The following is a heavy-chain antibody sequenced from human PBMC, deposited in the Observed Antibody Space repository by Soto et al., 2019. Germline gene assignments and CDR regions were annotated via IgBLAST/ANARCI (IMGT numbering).Heavy chain of an antibody. CDR2: IRSKANSYAT. D-gene: IGHD4-4*01. Sequence: GGSLKLSCAASGFTFSGSAMHWVRQASGKGLEWVGRIRSKANSYATAYAASVKGRFTISRDDSKNTAYLQMNSLKTEDTAVYYCTRRRVTSPPWDYYYYMDVWGKGTTVTVSS. J-gene: IGHJ6*03. CDR1: GFTFSGSA. V-gene: IGHV3-73*01. CDR3: TRRRVTSPPWDYYYYMDV.